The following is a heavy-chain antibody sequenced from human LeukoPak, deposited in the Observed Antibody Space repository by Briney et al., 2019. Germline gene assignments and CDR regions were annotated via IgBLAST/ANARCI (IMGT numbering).Heavy chain of an antibody. D-gene: IGHD2-15*01. J-gene: IGHJ3*02. CDR1: GGSISSYY. CDR3: ACLATADAFDI. V-gene: IGHV4-59*01. Sequence: SETLSLTCTVSGGSISSYYWSWIRQPPGKGLEWIGYIYDSGSTNYNPSLKSRVTISVDTSKNQFSLKLSSVTAADTAVYYCACLATADAFDIWGQGTMVTVSS. CDR2: IYDSGST.